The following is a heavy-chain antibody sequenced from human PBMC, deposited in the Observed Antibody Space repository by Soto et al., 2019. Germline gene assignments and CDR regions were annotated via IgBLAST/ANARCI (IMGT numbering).Heavy chain of an antibody. J-gene: IGHJ4*02. Sequence: EVHLLESGGDLVQPGGSLRLSCTASGFTFSIYAMTWVRQAPGKGLEWVSVISSSGGSTYYADSVKGRFTISRDNSRNILYLQMNSLRVEDTAVYYCATPIGKEHCRFVSCFSGGDYWGRGALVAVSS. CDR3: ATPIGKEHCRFVSCFSGGDY. V-gene: IGHV3-23*01. D-gene: IGHD2-15*01. CDR1: GFTFSIYA. CDR2: ISSSGGST.